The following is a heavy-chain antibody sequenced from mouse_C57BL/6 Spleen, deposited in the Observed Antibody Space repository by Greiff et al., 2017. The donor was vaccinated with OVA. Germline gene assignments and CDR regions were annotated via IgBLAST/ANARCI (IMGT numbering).Heavy chain of an antibody. J-gene: IGHJ2*01. D-gene: IGHD1-1*01. CDR2: ISSGSSTI. CDR1: GFTFSDYG. Sequence: EVMLVESGGGLVKPGGSLKLSCAASGFTFSDYGMHWVRQAPEKGLEWVAYISSGSSTIYYADTVKGRFTISRDNAKNTLFLQMTSLRSEDTAMYYCARGFITTVVDYFDYWGQGTTLTVSS. CDR3: ARGFITTVVDYFDY. V-gene: IGHV5-17*01.